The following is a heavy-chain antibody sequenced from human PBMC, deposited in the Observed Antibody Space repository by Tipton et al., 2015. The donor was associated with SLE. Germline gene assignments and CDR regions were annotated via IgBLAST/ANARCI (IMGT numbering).Heavy chain of an antibody. D-gene: IGHD3-16*01. J-gene: IGHJ4*02. CDR1: GFTFSSYG. Sequence: SLRLSCAASGFTFSSYGMHWVRQAPGKGLGWVAFIRYDGSNKYYADSVKGRFTISRDNPKNTLYLQMKSLRAEDTAVYYCAKDPPGGGGFDYWGQGTRVTVSS. V-gene: IGHV3-30*02. CDR2: IRYDGSNK. CDR3: AKDPPGGGGFDY.